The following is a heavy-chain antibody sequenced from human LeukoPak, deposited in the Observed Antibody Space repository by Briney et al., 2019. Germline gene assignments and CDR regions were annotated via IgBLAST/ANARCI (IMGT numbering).Heavy chain of an antibody. J-gene: IGHJ3*02. Sequence: ASVKVSCKASGYSFSRYGITWVRQAPGQGLEWMGWISAYNGDIHYAQKLQGRVTMTTDTSTSTAYMELRSLRFDDTAVYYCARDFVGFGELFDLFDIWGQGTMVTVSS. CDR3: ARDFVGFGELFDLFDI. V-gene: IGHV1-18*01. CDR1: GYSFSRYG. CDR2: ISAYNGDI. D-gene: IGHD3-10*01.